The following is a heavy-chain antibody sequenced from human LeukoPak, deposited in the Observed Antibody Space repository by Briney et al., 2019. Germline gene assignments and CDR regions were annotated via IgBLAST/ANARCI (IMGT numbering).Heavy chain of an antibody. D-gene: IGHD2-15*01. Sequence: AGGSLRLSCAASGFRFSGYWMHWVRQAPGKGLVWVSLINTDGGRTAYADSVKGRFTISRDNAKNTLYLQMNSLRAEDTAVYYCARREYCGGTSCYSAALDFWGQGILVTVSS. CDR2: INTDGGRT. J-gene: IGHJ4*02. CDR1: GFRFSGYW. CDR3: ARREYCGGTSCYSAALDF. V-gene: IGHV3-74*01.